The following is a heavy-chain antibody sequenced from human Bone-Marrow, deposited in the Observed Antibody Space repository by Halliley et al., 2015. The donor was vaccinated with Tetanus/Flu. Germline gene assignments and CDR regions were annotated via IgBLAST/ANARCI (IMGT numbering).Heavy chain of an antibody. CDR3: AKNSGPNIAVEVNWFDS. V-gene: IGHV3-9*01. J-gene: IGHJ5*01. CDR1: GFKFDDYA. Sequence: SLRLSCAASGFKFDDYAMHWVRQTPGKGLEWVSGITWNSGNEAYADSVKGRVTISRDNAKNSLYLQMNSLRVEDTALYYCAKNSGPNIAVEVNWFDSWSQGTLVAVSS. D-gene: IGHD6-19*01. CDR2: ITWNSGNE.